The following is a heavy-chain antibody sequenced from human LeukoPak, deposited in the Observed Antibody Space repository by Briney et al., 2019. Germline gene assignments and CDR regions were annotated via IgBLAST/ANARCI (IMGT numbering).Heavy chain of an antibody. CDR2: MNPNSGNT. CDR3: ARGVTYYDFWSGYLAFDY. D-gene: IGHD3-3*01. J-gene: IGHJ4*02. CDR1: GYTFTSYY. Sequence: ASVTVSFKTSGYTFTSYYIHWVRQAPGQGLEWMGWMNPNSGNTGYAQKFQGRVTITRNTSISTAYMELSSLRSEDTAVYYCARGVTYYDFWSGYLAFDYWGQGTLVTVSS. V-gene: IGHV1-8*02.